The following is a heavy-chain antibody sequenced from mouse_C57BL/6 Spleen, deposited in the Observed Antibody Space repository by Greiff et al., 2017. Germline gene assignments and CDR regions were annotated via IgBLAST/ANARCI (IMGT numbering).Heavy chain of an antibody. CDR2: INPNNGGT. CDR1: GYTFTDYN. J-gene: IGHJ1*03. V-gene: IGHV1-22*01. Sequence: EVQLQESEPELVKPGASVKMSCKASGYTFTDYNMHWVKQSHGKSLEWIGYINPNNGGTSYNQKFKGKATLTVNKSSSTAYMELRSLTSEDSAVYYCARDYSIWYFDVWGTGTTVTVSS. D-gene: IGHD2-5*01. CDR3: ARDYSIWYFDV.